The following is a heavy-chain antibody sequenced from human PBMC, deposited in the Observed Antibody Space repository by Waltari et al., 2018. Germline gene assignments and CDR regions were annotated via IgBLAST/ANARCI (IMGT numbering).Heavy chain of an antibody. CDR3: ASQSTTLFDY. D-gene: IGHD2-15*01. V-gene: IGHV3-33*01. Sequence: QVQLVESGGGVVQPGRSLIPSCAASGFTSSSFGMHWVRQAPGKGLEWVAVIWHDGSNEYYVDSVKGRFTISRDNSKNTLYLQMNSLRAEDSAVYYCASQSTTLFDYWGQGTLVTVSS. J-gene: IGHJ4*02. CDR1: GFTSSSFG. CDR2: IWHDGSNE.